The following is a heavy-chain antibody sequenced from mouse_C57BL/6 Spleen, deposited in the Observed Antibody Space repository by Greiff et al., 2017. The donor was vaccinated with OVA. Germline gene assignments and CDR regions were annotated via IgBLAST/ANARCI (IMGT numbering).Heavy chain of an antibody. D-gene: IGHD2-1*01. J-gene: IGHJ4*01. CDR1: GYSITSGYY. V-gene: IGHV3-6*01. Sequence: EVKLMESGPGLVKPSQSLSLTCSVTGYSITSGYYWNWIRQFPGNKLEWMGYISYDGSNNYNPSLKNRISTTRDTSKNQFFLKLNSVTTEDTATYYCAREGGNYGYAMDYWGQGTSVTVSS. CDR2: ISYDGSN. CDR3: AREGGNYGYAMDY.